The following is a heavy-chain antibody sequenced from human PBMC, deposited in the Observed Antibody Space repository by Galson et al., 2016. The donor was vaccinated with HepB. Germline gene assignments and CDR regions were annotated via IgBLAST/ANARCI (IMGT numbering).Heavy chain of an antibody. V-gene: IGHV5-51*01. CDR3: ARLRLQVWDNLGPLDY. CDR1: GYSFISYW. Sequence: QSGAEVKKPGESLKISCKGSGYSFISYWIGWVRQMPGKGLEWMGIIYPGDSDTRYSPSFQGQVTMSADKSISTAYLQWSSLKASDTAMYYCARLRLQVWDNLGPLDYWGLGTLVSVSS. J-gene: IGHJ4*02. D-gene: IGHD3-16*01. CDR2: IYPGDSDT.